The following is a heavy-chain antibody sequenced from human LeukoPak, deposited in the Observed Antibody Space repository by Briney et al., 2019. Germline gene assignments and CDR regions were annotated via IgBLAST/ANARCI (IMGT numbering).Heavy chain of an antibody. CDR2: IYTSGST. V-gene: IGHV4-61*02. CDR1: GGSISSGGYY. CDR3: ARDTRDDPWWYFDL. D-gene: IGHD2-15*01. Sequence: SQTLSLTCTVSGGSISSGGYYWSWIRQPAGKGLEWIGRIYTSGSTNYNPSLKSRVTISVDTSKNQFSLKLSSVTAADTAVHYCARDTRDDPWWYFDLWGRGTLVTVSS. J-gene: IGHJ2*01.